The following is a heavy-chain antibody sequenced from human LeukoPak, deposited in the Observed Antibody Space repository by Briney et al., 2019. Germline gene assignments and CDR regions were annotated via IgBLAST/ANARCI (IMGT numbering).Heavy chain of an antibody. CDR1: GFTLNNHW. V-gene: IGHV3-49*04. D-gene: IGHD5-12*01. CDR2: IRVKAFGGTA. CDR3: TRGGYSGYDLVGQIEHFFDH. J-gene: IGHJ4*02. Sequence: GGSLRLSCVVSGFTLNNHWMSWVRQAPGKGPEWVGFIRVKAFGGTAEYAASVKGRFTISRDDSKSIAYLQMNSLKTEDTAVYYCTRGGYSGYDLVGQIEHFFDHWGQGTLVTVSS.